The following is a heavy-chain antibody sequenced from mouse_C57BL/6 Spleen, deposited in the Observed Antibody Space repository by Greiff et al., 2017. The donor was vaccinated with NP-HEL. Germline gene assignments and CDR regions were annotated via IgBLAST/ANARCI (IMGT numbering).Heavy chain of an antibody. D-gene: IGHD1-1*01. CDR2: IDPETGGT. CDR3: THYYGSSSHYFDY. V-gene: IGHV1-15*01. J-gene: IGHJ2*01. CDR1: GYTFTDYE. Sequence: QVQLQQSGAELVRPGASVTLSCKASGYTFTDYEMHWVKQTPVHGLEWIGAIDPETGGTAYNQKFKGKAILTADKSSSTAYMELRSLTSEDSAVYYCTHYYGSSSHYFDYWGQGTTLTVSS.